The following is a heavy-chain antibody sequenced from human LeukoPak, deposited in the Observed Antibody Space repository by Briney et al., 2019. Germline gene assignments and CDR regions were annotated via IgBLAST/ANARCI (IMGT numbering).Heavy chain of an antibody. J-gene: IGHJ4*02. V-gene: IGHV3-21*01. CDR3: ARDRSPIVGATNYFDY. CDR2: ISSSSSYI. CDR1: GFTFSSYS. Sequence: RTGGSLRLSCAASGFTFSSYSMNWVRQAPGKGLEWVSSISSSSSYIYYADSAKGRFTISRDNAKNSLYLQMNSLRAEDTAVYYCARDRSPIVGATNYFDYWGQGTLVTVSS. D-gene: IGHD1-26*01.